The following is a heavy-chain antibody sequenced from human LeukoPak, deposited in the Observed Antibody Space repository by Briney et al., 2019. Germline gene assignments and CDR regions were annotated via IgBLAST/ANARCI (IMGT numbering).Heavy chain of an antibody. CDR3: AKDRGVYCSGGSCYPTYYFDY. V-gene: IGHV3-23*01. Sequence: GGSLRLSCAASGFTFSSYAMSRVRQAPGKGLEWVSAISGSGGSTYYADSVKGRFTISRDNSKNTLYLQMNSLRAVDTAVYYCAKDRGVYCSGGSCYPTYYFDYWGQGTLVTVSS. J-gene: IGHJ4*02. CDR1: GFTFSSYA. D-gene: IGHD2-15*01. CDR2: ISGSGGST.